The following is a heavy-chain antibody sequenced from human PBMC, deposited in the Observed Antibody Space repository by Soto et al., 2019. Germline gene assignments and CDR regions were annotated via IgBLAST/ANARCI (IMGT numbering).Heavy chain of an antibody. CDR3: ARDRSSGGDFDY. CDR2: ISAYHGNT. V-gene: IGHV1-18*04. CDR1: GYTFTSYG. J-gene: IGHJ4*02. D-gene: IGHD6-19*01. Sequence: ASVKVSCKASGYTFTSYGISWVRQAPGQGLEWMGWISAYHGNTNYAQKLQGRVTMTTDTSTSTAYMELRSLRSDDTAVYYCARDRSSGGDFDYWGQGTLVTVSS.